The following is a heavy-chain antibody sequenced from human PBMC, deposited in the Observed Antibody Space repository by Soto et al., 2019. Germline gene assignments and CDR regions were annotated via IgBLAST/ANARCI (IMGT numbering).Heavy chain of an antibody. CDR1: GFSLSTHGMG. Sequence: QITVKESGLTLVKPTETLTLTCTFSGFSLSTHGMGVGWIRQPPGKALEWLALIYWDDDKRYSPSLRSRLTITRDTPTNPVDLTMTNMDPVDTATYYCARLTRGVYDLDRLWEKFDYWGQGILVTVSS. V-gene: IGHV2-5*02. J-gene: IGHJ4*02. CDR3: ARLTRGVYDLDRLWEKFDY. CDR2: IYWDDDK. D-gene: IGHD5-12*01.